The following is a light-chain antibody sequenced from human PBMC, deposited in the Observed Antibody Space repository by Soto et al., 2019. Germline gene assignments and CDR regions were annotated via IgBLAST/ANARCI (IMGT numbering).Light chain of an antibody. V-gene: IGLV2-8*01. Sequence: QSALTQPPSASGSPGQSVTISCTGTSSDVGGYNYVSWYQQHPGKAPKLMIYEVSKRPSGVPDRLSGSKSGNTASLTVSGLQVEDEDDYYCASYTGSDTVVFGGGTKLTVL. J-gene: IGLJ2*01. CDR2: EVS. CDR1: SSDVGGYNY. CDR3: ASYTGSDTVV.